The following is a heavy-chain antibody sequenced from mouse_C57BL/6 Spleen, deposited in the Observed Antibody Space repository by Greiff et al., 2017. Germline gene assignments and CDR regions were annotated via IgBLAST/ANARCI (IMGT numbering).Heavy chain of an antibody. CDR2: INPNYGTT. J-gene: IGHJ1*03. CDR3: ARDYYGSREGYFDV. CDR1: GYSFTDYN. Sequence: EVQLQQSGPELVKPGASVKISCKASGYSFTDYNMNWVKQSNGKSLEWIGVINPNYGTTSYNQKFKGKATLTVDQSSSTASMQLNSLTSEDSAVXYCARDYYGSREGYFDVWGTGTTVTVSS. D-gene: IGHD1-1*01. V-gene: IGHV1-39*01.